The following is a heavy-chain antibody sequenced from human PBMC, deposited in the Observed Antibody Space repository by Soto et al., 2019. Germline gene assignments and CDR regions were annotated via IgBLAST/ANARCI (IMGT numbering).Heavy chain of an antibody. Sequence: PGGSLRLSCSVSGFTFSRYAMHWVRQAPGKGLEYVSGISSNGEKTYYADPVKGRFTISRDNSKNTLYLQMGSLRGEDTALYHCAKSAPIAAAATDYFDYWGQGTLVTVSS. CDR3: AKSAPIAAAATDYFDY. CDR1: GFTFSRYA. CDR2: ISSNGEKT. D-gene: IGHD6-25*01. J-gene: IGHJ4*02. V-gene: IGHV3-64D*06.